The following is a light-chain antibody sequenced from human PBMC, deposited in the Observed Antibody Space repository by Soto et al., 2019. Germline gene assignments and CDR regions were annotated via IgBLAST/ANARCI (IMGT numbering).Light chain of an antibody. CDR3: SSYTASSTYV. CDR2: DVS. Sequence: QSVLTQPASVSGSPGQSITISCTGTSSDVGGYNYVSWYQHHPGKAPKLMIFDVSNRPSGVSNRFSGSKSGNTASLTISGLQAEEEADYYYSSYTASSTYVFGTGTKLTVL. V-gene: IGLV2-14*03. CDR1: SSDVGGYNY. J-gene: IGLJ1*01.